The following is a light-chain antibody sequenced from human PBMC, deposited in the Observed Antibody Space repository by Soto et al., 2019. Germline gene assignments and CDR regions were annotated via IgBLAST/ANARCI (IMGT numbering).Light chain of an antibody. Sequence: DIRMTQSPSSLSASVGDRVTITCRASASISNYLNWYQQTPGKAPKLLIYAASSLQTGVSSRFSGSGSGTDFTLTISNLQPEDFATYYCQQTSSTPTFGGGTKVDIK. CDR1: ASISNY. CDR2: AAS. J-gene: IGKJ4*01. V-gene: IGKV1-39*01. CDR3: QQTSSTPT.